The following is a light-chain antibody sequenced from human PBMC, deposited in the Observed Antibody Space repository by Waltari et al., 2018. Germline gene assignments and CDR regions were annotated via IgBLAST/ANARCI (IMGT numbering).Light chain of an antibody. J-gene: IGLJ3*02. V-gene: IGLV1-40*01. Sequence: QSVLTQSPSVSGAPGQRVTISCTGSGSNIRAGYDVHWYQQLPRAAPKLLIYGSSTRPLGVPDRFFGSTSGTSASLAITGLQAEDEADYYCQSYDTSLSVVFGGGTKLTVL. CDR2: GSS. CDR1: GSNIRAGYD. CDR3: QSYDTSLSVV.